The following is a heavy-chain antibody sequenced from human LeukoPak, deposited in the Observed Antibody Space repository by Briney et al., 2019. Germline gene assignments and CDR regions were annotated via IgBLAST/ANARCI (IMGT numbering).Heavy chain of an antibody. CDR3: ARHGSGWSLDY. D-gene: IGHD6-19*01. Sequence: PSETLSLTCTVSGGSISTYYWSWIRQPPGKGLEWIGYIYNSGSTTYNPSLKSRVTISIDTSKNHFSLKLSSVTAADTAVYYCARHGSGWSLDYWGQGTLVTVSS. CDR2: IYNSGST. CDR1: GGSISTYY. J-gene: IGHJ4*02. V-gene: IGHV4-59*01.